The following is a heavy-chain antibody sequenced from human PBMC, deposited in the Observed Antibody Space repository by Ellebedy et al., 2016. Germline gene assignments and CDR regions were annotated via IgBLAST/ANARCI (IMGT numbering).Heavy chain of an antibody. CDR2: IYPGDSDT. D-gene: IGHD3-3*01. J-gene: IGHJ6*03. V-gene: IGHV5-51*01. CDR1: GYSFTSYW. Sequence: GESLKISXKGSGYSFTSYWIGWVRQMPGKGLEWMGIIYPGDSDTRYSPSFQGQVTISADKSISTAYLQWSSLKASDTAMYYCARRVGGFWSGYPYYYMDVWGKGTTVTVSS. CDR3: ARRVGGFWSGYPYYYMDV.